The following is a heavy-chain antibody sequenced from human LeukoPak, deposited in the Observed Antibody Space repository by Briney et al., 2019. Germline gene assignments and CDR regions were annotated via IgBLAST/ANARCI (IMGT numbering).Heavy chain of an antibody. CDR2: ISSSGSSI. J-gene: IGHJ4*02. D-gene: IGHD5-18*01. CDR1: GFTFSSYE. V-gene: IGHV3-48*03. Sequence: GGSLRLSCAASGFTFSSYEMNWVRQAPGKGLEWVSYISSSGSSIYFADSVKGRFTISRDNAKNSLYLQMNSLRAEDTAVYYCARGQGYSYGYGVWGQGTLVTVSS. CDR3: ARGQGYSYGYGV.